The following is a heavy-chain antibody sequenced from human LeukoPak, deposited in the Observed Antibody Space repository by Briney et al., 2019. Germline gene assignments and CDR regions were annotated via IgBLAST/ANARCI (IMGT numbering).Heavy chain of an antibody. D-gene: IGHD2-2*01. Sequence: SVKVSCKASGGTFSSYAISWVRQAPGQGLEWMGGIIPIFGIANYAQKFQGRVTITTDEFTSTAYMELSSLRSEDTAVYYCATDDLGYCSSTSCAHFDYWGQGTLVTVSS. CDR1: GGTFSSYA. CDR3: ATDDLGYCSSTSCAHFDY. CDR2: IIPIFGIA. V-gene: IGHV1-69*05. J-gene: IGHJ4*02.